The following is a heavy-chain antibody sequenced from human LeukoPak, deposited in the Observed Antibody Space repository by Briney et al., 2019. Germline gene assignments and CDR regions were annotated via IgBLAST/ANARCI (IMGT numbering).Heavy chain of an antibody. CDR3: ARGTVVTYNWFDP. CDR2: IYTSGST. V-gene: IGHV4-61*02. D-gene: IGHD4-23*01. J-gene: IGHJ5*02. Sequence: SQTLSLTCTVSGGSISSGSYYWSWIRQPAGKGLEWTGRIYTSGSTNYNPSLKSRVTISVDTSKNQFSLKLSSVTAADTAVYYCARGTVVTYNWFDPWGQGTLVTVSS. CDR1: GGSISSGSYY.